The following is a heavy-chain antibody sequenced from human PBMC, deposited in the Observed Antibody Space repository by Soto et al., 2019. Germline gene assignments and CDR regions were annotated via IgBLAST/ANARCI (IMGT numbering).Heavy chain of an antibody. J-gene: IGHJ1*01. CDR3: ARQTGWDFQH. Sequence: GGSLRLSCAASGFTFSSYEMNWVRQAPGKGLEWVSYISSSGTTHYADSVKGRFTISRDNAENSLYLQMNSLRAEDTSVYYCARQTGWDFQHWGQGTLVTVSS. V-gene: IGHV3-48*03. D-gene: IGHD6-19*01. CDR1: GFTFSSYE. CDR2: ISSSGTT.